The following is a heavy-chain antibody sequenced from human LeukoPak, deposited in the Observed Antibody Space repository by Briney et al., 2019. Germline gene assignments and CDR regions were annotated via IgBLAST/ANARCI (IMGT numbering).Heavy chain of an antibody. J-gene: IGHJ4*02. CDR1: GFTFSKYA. CDR3: AKGSRAQGYYFDF. D-gene: IGHD3-10*01. CDR2: ITGSGGST. V-gene: IGHV3-23*01. Sequence: GGSLRLSCAASGFTFSKYAMSWVRQAPGKGLKWASTITGSGGSTYYADSVKGRFTISRDNSKNTLYLQMNSLRAEDTAAYYCAKGSRAQGYYFDFWGQGTLVTVCS.